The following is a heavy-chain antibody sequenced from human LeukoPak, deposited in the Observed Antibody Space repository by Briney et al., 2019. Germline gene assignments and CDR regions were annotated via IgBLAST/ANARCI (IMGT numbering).Heavy chain of an antibody. J-gene: IGHJ4*02. CDR2: INHSGST. CDR1: GGSFSGYY. Sequence: SETLSLTCAVYGGSFSGYYWSWIRQPPGKGLEWIGEINHSGSTNYNPSLKGRVTISVDTSKNQFSLKLSSVTAADTAVYYCARTGRYYDSSGYYYSNDYWGQGTLVTVSS. CDR3: ARTGRYYDSSGYYYSNDY. D-gene: IGHD3-22*01. V-gene: IGHV4-34*01.